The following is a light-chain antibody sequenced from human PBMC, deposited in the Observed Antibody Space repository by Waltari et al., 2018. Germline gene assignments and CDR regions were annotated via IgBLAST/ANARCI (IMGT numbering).Light chain of an antibody. CDR3: CSYTSSTSVT. CDR2: DVS. CDR1: GRDIGTHEY. Sequence: SALTQPASVSGSPGQSITISCTGVGRDIGTHEYVSWYQQHPGKAPKLIIYDVSHQPSGVSNRFSGSKSGSSASLTISGLQAEDEADYYCCSYTSSTSVTFGGGTKVTVL. V-gene: IGLV2-14*03. J-gene: IGLJ2*01.